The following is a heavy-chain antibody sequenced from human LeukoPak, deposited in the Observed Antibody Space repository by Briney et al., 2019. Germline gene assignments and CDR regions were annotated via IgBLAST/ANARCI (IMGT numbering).Heavy chain of an antibody. D-gene: IGHD3-9*01. Sequence: ASVKVSCKASGYTFTSYDINWVRQATGQGLEWMGWMNPNSGNTGYAQKFQGRVTVTRNTSISTAYMELSSLRSEDTAVYYCARTDYDILTGYIWFDPWGQGTLVTVSS. V-gene: IGHV1-8*01. CDR1: GYTFTSYD. J-gene: IGHJ5*02. CDR2: MNPNSGNT. CDR3: ARTDYDILTGYIWFDP.